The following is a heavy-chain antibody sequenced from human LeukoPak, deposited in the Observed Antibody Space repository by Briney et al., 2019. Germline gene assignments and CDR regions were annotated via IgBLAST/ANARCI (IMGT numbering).Heavy chain of an antibody. CDR1: GGTFSSYA. V-gene: IGHV1-69*06. CDR2: IIPIFGTA. J-gene: IGHJ4*02. Sequence: ASVKVSCKASGGTFSSYAISWVRQAPGQGLEWMGGIIPIFGTANYAQKFQGRVTITADKSTSTAYMELSSLRSEDTAVYYCARGYYDFWSGYSPNFDYWGRGTLVTVSS. D-gene: IGHD3-3*01. CDR3: ARGYYDFWSGYSPNFDY.